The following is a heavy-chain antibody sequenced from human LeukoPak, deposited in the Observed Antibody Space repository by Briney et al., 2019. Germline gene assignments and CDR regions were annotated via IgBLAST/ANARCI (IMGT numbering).Heavy chain of an antibody. V-gene: IGHV4-4*02. J-gene: IGHJ4*02. CDR3: ARDEGYTTGFDRDY. CDR1: GGSISSSNW. CDR2: IYHSGST. Sequence: SGTLSLTCAVSGGSISSSNWWSWVRQPPGKGLEWIGEIYHSGSTNYNPSLKSRVTISVDKSKNQFSLRLTSVTAADTAVYYCARDEGYTTGFDRDYWGQGTLVTVSS. D-gene: IGHD1-1*01.